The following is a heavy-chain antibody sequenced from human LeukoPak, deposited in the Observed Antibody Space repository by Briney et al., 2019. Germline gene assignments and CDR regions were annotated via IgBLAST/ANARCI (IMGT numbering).Heavy chain of an antibody. Sequence: PGGPLRLSCAASGFTFSTYWMSWVRQAPGKGLEWVANIKLDGSETYSVDSVKGRFTISTDNAKTSLYLQMNSLRAEDTAVYYCARDAFSGSYYFDYWGQGTLVTVSS. CDR3: ARDAFSGSYYFDY. CDR2: IKLDGSET. D-gene: IGHD1-26*01. V-gene: IGHV3-7*01. J-gene: IGHJ4*02. CDR1: GFTFSTYW.